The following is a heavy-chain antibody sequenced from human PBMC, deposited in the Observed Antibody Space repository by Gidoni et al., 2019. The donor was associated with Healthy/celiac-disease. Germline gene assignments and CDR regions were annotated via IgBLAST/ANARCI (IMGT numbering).Heavy chain of an antibody. CDR1: GGTFSSYA. CDR2: IIPIFGTA. CDR3: ARETVGYCSGGSCYEDY. J-gene: IGHJ4*02. D-gene: IGHD2-15*01. Sequence: QVQLVQSGAEVKKPGSSVKVSCKASGGTFSSYAISWVRQAPGKGLEWMGGIIPIFGTANYAQKFQGRVTITADESTSTAYMELSSLRSEDTAVYYCARETVGYCSGGSCYEDYWGQGTLVTVSS. V-gene: IGHV1-69*01.